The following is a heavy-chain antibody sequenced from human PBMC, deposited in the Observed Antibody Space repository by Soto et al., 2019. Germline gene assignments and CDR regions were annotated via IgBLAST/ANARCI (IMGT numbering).Heavy chain of an antibody. D-gene: IGHD3-22*01. J-gene: IGHJ4*02. CDR2: IYPGDSDT. CDR3: ATVKNYYDSSGYLDY. Sequence: PGESLKISCNGSGYRFTNYWIGWVRQMPGKGLEWMGIIYPGDSDTRYSPSFQGQVTFSVDTSISTAYLQWSTLKTSDTAMYYCATVKNYYDSSGYLDYWGQGTLVTVS. CDR1: GYRFTNYW. V-gene: IGHV5-51*01.